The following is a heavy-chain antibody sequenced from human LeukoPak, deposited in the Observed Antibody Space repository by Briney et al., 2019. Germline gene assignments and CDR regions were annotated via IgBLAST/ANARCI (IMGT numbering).Heavy chain of an antibody. CDR2: IYYSGST. CDR3: ARDSGWYGRDGMDV. D-gene: IGHD6-19*01. CDR1: GGSVSSGSYY. V-gene: IGHV4-61*01. Sequence: SETLSLTCTVSGGSVSSGSYYWRWIRQPPGRGLEWIGYIYYSGSTNYNPSLKSPVTISVDTSKNQFSLKLSSVTAADTAVYYCARDSGWYGRDGMDVWGQGTTVTVSS. J-gene: IGHJ6*02.